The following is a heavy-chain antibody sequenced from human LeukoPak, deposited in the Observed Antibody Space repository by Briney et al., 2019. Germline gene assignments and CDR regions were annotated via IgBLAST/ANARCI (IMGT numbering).Heavy chain of an antibody. J-gene: IGHJ4*02. CDR1: GFTFSSYA. Sequence: PGGSLRLSCAASGFTFSSYAMSWVRQAPGKGLEWVSAISGSGGSTYYADSVKGRFTISRDNSKNTLYLQMNSLRAEDTAVYYCAKDQVVVAATEVPEFDYWGPGTLVTVSS. D-gene: IGHD2-15*01. CDR3: AKDQVVVAATEVPEFDY. V-gene: IGHV3-23*01. CDR2: ISGSGGST.